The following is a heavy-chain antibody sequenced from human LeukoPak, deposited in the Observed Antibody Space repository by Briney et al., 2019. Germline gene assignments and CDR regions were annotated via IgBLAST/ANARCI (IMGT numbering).Heavy chain of an antibody. Sequence: SETLSLTCAVYGGSFSGYYWSWIRQPPGKGLEWIGEINHSGSTNCNPSLKSRVTISVDTSKNQFSLKLSSVTAADTAVYYCARGHPGSGYYHGKYYFDYWGQGTLVTVSS. CDR2: INHSGST. V-gene: IGHV4-34*01. D-gene: IGHD3-22*01. CDR3: ARGHPGSGYYHGKYYFDY. CDR1: GGSFSGYY. J-gene: IGHJ4*02.